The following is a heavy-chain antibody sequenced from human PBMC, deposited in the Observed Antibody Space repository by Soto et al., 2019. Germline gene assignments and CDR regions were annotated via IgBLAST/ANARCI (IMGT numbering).Heavy chain of an antibody. D-gene: IGHD5-12*01. CDR1: GYTFTGYY. CDR2: IKPNSGGT. J-gene: IGHJ5*02. V-gene: IGHV1-2*02. Sequence: QVQLVQSGAEVKKPGASVKVSCKASGYTFTGYYMHWVRQAPGQGLEWMGWIKPNSGGTNYAQKFQGRVTRTWDTSVSTAFMELSRLRSDDTAVYYCARSALVRGIYVPTADWFEPWGQGPLVTVSS. CDR3: ARSALVRGIYVPTADWFEP.